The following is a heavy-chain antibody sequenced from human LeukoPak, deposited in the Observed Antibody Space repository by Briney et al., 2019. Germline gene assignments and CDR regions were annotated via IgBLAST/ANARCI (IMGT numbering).Heavy chain of an antibody. CDR1: GFTFSSYI. V-gene: IGHV3-30*04. CDR2: ISYDGRNK. J-gene: IGHJ4*02. CDR3: ARDYHPDLAIDSSGYYYC. Sequence: PGGSLRLSCAASGFTFSSYIMLWVRQAPGKGLEGWAVISYDGRNKYYADSVKGRFTISRDNYKNTLYLQMNSLRAEDTAVYYCARDYHPDLAIDSSGYYYCWGQGTLVTVSS. D-gene: IGHD3-22*01.